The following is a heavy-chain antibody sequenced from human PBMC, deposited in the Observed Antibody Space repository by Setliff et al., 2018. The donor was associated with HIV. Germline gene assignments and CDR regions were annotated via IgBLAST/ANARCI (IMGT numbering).Heavy chain of an antibody. V-gene: IGHV3-15*01. J-gene: IGHJ4*02. D-gene: IGHD3-22*01. CDR3: VTGVGTSSVDY. Sequence: GGSLRLSCAASGFTFSNAWMSWVRQAPGKGLEWVGRIKTKTQRGTTDYAAPAKGRFIISRDDSKNALYLQMNSLRSEDTAVYYCVTGVGTSSVDYWGQGTMVTVSS. CDR2: IKTKTQRGTT. CDR1: GFTFSNAW.